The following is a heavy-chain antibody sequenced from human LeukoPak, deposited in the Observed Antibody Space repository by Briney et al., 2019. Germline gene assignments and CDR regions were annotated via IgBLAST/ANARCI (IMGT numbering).Heavy chain of an antibody. CDR2: IKSKTDGGTT. CDR3: TTGRGSSWYLNWFDP. Sequence: GGSLRLSCAASGFTFSNAWMSWVRQAPGKGLEWVGRIKSKTDGGTTDYAAPVKGRFTISRDDSKNTLYLQMNSLKTEDTAVYYCTTGRGSSWYLNWFDPWGQGTLVTGSS. D-gene: IGHD6-13*01. V-gene: IGHV3-15*01. CDR1: GFTFSNAW. J-gene: IGHJ5*02.